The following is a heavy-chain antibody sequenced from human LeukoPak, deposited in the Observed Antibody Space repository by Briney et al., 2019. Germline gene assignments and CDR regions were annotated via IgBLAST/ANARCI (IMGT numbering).Heavy chain of an antibody. D-gene: IGHD2-2*01. CDR1: GDSISNTNYY. CDR2: FCCSGNT. CDR3: ARRQDIVVVPAGMPYDFDY. J-gene: IGHJ4*02. Sequence: SETLSLTCTVSGDSISNTNYYWGWIRQPPGKGLEWIGSFCCSGNTYYNPSLKSRVTISVDTSKNQFSLKLSSVTAADTAVYYCARRQDIVVVPAGMPYDFDYWGQGTLVTVSS. V-gene: IGHV4-39*01.